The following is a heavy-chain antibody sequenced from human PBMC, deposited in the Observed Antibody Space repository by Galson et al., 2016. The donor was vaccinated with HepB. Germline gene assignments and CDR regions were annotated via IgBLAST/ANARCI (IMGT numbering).Heavy chain of an antibody. J-gene: IGHJ4*02. V-gene: IGHV1-69*01. CDR2: IIPIFDSA. Sequence: SCKASGGTFSSYALSWVRQAPGQGLEWMGGIIPIFDSANYAQNFQGRVTITADESTSTTYMELSSLRSEDTAVYYCARGGTYFGSGTYRLDYWGQGTLVTVSS. CDR3: ARGGTYFGSGTYRLDY. D-gene: IGHD3-10*01. CDR1: GGTFSSYA.